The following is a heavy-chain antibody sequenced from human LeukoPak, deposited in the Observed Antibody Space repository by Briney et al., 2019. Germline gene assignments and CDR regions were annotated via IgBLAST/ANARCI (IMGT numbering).Heavy chain of an antibody. CDR3: AKVTWTSGPAGDR. CDR1: GFTGSSYA. J-gene: IGHJ5*02. CDR2: IDSGSTT. D-gene: IGHD6-19*01. V-gene: IGHV3-23*05. Sequence: GGSRRPACAADGFTGSSYAMNWVRQPQGKGLEWVSAIDSGSTTYYADSVKGRFTISRDNSRNTLHLQMNSLRVEDTAVYYCAKVTWTSGPAGDRWGQGTLVTVSS.